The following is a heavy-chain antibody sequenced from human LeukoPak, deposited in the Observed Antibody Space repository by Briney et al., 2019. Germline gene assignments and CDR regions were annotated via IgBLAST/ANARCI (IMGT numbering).Heavy chain of an antibody. CDR3: ARPVGSGSPSAFDI. CDR2: INPDNGAT. D-gene: IGHD3-10*01. Sequence: ASVKVSCKASGYIFTGYYMHWVRQAPGQGLEWMGWINPDNGATDYAQNFQGRVTIARDTSISTGYMELSRLRSDDTAVYYCARPVGSGSPSAFDIWGQGTMVTVSS. J-gene: IGHJ3*02. V-gene: IGHV1-2*02. CDR1: GYIFTGYY.